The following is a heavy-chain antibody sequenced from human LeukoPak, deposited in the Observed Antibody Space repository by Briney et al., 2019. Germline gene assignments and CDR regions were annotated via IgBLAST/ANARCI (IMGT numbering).Heavy chain of an antibody. CDR2: ITTYNGNT. CDR1: GYTFRDFG. V-gene: IGHV1-18*01. J-gene: IGHJ4*02. Sequence: ASVKVSCKASGYTFRDFGISWVRQAPGQGLEWMGWITTYNGNTNYIQKLQGRVTMTTDTSTSTAYMELRSLRSDDTAVYYCARGPYYDSWSGAGYWGQGTLVTVSS. CDR3: ARGPYYDSWSGAGY. D-gene: IGHD3-3*01.